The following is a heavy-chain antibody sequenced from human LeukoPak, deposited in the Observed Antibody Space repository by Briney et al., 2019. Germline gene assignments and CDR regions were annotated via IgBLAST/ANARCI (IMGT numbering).Heavy chain of an antibody. CDR2: ISSSGSTI. V-gene: IGHV3-48*03. CDR3: ARDLSGVTGYTYGRGIDY. D-gene: IGHD5-18*01. CDR1: GFTFSSYE. Sequence: GGSLRLSCAASGFTFSSYEINWVRQAPGKGLEWVSYISSSGSTIKYADSVKGRFTISRGNAKNSLYLQMNSLRAEDTAVYYCARDLSGVTGYTYGRGIDYWGQGTLVTVSS. J-gene: IGHJ4*02.